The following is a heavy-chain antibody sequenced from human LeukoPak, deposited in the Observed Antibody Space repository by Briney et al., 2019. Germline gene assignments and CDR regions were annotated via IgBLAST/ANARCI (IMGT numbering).Heavy chain of an antibody. D-gene: IGHD2-21*02. Sequence: SETLSLTCTVSGGSISSYYWSWIRQPPGKGLEWIGYIYYSGSTNYNPSLKSRVTISVDTSKNQFSLKLSSVTAADTAVYYCARYCGGDCYSGSYYMDVWGKGTTVTVSS. CDR1: GGSISSYY. J-gene: IGHJ6*03. V-gene: IGHV4-59*12. CDR3: ARYCGGDCYSGSYYMDV. CDR2: IYYSGST.